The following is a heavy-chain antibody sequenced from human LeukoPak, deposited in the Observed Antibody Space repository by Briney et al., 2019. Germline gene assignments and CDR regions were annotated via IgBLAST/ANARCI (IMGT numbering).Heavy chain of an antibody. D-gene: IGHD2-15*01. V-gene: IGHV4-34*01. CDR2: INHSGST. J-gene: IGHJ6*03. Sequence: SETLSLTCAVYGGSFSGYYWSWIRQPPGKGLKWIGEINHSGSTNYNPSLKSRVTISVDTSKNQFSLKLSSVTAADTAVYYCARGLGIKGRYYYYYMDVWGKGTTVTVSS. CDR3: ARGLGIKGRYYYYYMDV. CDR1: GGSFSGYY.